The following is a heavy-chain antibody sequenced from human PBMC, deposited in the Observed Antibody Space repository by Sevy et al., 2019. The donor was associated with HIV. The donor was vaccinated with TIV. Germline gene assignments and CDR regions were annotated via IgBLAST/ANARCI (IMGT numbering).Heavy chain of an antibody. CDR3: ASPDSRGYYYYYGMDV. V-gene: IGHV1-69*04. D-gene: IGHD3-22*01. CDR1: GGTFSSYA. Sequence: ASVKVSCKASGGTFSSYAISWVRQAPGQGLEWMGRIIPILGIANYAQKFQGRVTITADKSTSTAYMELSSLRSEDTAVYYCASPDSRGYYYYYGMDVWGQGTTVTVS. CDR2: IIPILGIA. J-gene: IGHJ6*02.